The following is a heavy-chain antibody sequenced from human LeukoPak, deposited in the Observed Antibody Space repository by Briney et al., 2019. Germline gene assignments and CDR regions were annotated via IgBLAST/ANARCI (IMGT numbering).Heavy chain of an antibody. V-gene: IGHV3-20*04. D-gene: IGHD4-17*01. J-gene: IGHJ6*03. Sequence: RSGGSLRLSCAASGFTFDDYGMSWVRQAPGKGLEWVSGINWNGGSTGYADSVKGRFTISRDNAKNSLYLQMNSLRAEDTALYYCATVDGDYDFGYMDVWAKGTTVTVSS. CDR3: ATVDGDYDFGYMDV. CDR1: GFTFDDYG. CDR2: INWNGGST.